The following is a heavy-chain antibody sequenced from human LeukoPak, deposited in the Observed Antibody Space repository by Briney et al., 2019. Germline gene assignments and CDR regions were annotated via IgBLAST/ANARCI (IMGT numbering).Heavy chain of an antibody. CDR1: GFTFDDYG. CDR3: AKVDTLGYYGSGSYYDY. V-gene: IGHV3-20*04. D-gene: IGHD3-10*01. J-gene: IGHJ4*02. CDR2: INWNGGST. Sequence: GGSLRLSCAASGFTFDDYGMSWVRQAPGKGLEWVSGINWNGGSTGYADSVKGRFTISRDNAKNSLYLQMNSLRAEDTALYYCAKVDTLGYYGSGSYYDYWGQGTLVTVSS.